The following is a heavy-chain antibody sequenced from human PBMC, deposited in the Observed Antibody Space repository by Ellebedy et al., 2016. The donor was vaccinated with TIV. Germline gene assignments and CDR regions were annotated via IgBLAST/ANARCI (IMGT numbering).Heavy chain of an antibody. Sequence: GGSLRLXCAASGFTFSNYAMHWVRQAPGKGLEWVAAISYDGDNDYYADSVKGRFTISRDNSKNTLYVQMNSLRPEDTGVYYCARAPPGSGPDYWGQGTLVTVSS. J-gene: IGHJ4*02. CDR3: ARAPPGSGPDY. CDR1: GFTFSNYA. D-gene: IGHD6-19*01. V-gene: IGHV3-30-3*01. CDR2: ISYDGDND.